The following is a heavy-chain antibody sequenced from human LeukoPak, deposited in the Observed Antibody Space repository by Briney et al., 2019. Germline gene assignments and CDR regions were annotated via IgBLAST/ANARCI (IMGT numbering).Heavy chain of an antibody. Sequence: PGGSLRLSCAASGFTFTSYAMSWVRQAPGKGLEWVGFITSKDNGGTTVYAASVKGRFTISRDDSKSIAYLQMNSLKTEDTALYYCTVFDYWGQGTLVTVSS. V-gene: IGHV3-49*04. CDR1: GFTFTSYA. CDR2: ITSKDNGGTT. J-gene: IGHJ4*02. CDR3: TVFDY.